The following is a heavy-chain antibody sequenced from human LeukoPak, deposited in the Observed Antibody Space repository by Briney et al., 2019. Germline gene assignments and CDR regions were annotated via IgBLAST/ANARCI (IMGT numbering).Heavy chain of an antibody. CDR1: GFSFRSHW. CDR3: ARDSEKSSSFAFDI. CDR2: INLDGSEK. Sequence: PGGSLRLSCAASGFSFRSHWMSWVRQAPGKGLEWVANINLDGSEKYYVESVMGRFAVSRDNADNSLYLQINSLRAEDTAVYFCARDSEKSSSFAFDIWGQGTMVTVSS. D-gene: IGHD6-13*01. J-gene: IGHJ3*02. V-gene: IGHV3-7*01.